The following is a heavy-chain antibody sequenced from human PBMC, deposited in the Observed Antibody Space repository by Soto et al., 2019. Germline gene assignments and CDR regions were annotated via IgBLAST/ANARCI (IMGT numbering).Heavy chain of an antibody. CDR2: VNPSGGHT. Sequence: ASVKVSCKASGDTFTDYYIHWVRQAPGQGLEWMGTVNPSGGHTTYAQHFLGRVTMTRDTSTSTLYMELTSLTSDDTAIYYCARGGHVVVVTAALDYWGEGTLVTVSS. CDR3: ARGGHVVVVTAALDY. V-gene: IGHV1-46*01. J-gene: IGHJ4*02. CDR1: GDTFTDYY. D-gene: IGHD2-21*02.